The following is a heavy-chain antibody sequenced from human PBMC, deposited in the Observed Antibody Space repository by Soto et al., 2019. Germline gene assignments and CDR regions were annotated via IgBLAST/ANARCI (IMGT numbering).Heavy chain of an antibody. V-gene: IGHV3-30-3*01. CDR3: ASASYYESLFDY. J-gene: IGHJ4*02. Sequence: VQLVESGGGVVQPGRSLRLSCAASGFTFSSYVMHWVRQAPGKGLEWVAVISYDGSNKYYADSVKGRFTISRDNSKNTLYLQMNSLRAEDTAVYYCASASYYESLFDYWGQGTLVTVSS. CDR1: GFTFSSYV. D-gene: IGHD3-22*01. CDR2: ISYDGSNK.